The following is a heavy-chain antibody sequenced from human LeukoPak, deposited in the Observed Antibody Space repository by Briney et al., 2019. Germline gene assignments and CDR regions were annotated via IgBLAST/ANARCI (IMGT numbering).Heavy chain of an antibody. J-gene: IGHJ5*02. D-gene: IGHD4-17*01. CDR3: ARGRLDYGDYLNWFDP. CDR1: GFTVSSNY. CDR2: ISSSSSYI. Sequence: PGGSLRLSCAASGFTVSSNYMSWVRQAPGKGLEWVSSISSSSSYIYYADSVKGRFTISRDNAKNSLYLQMNSLRAEDTAVYYCARGRLDYGDYLNWFDPWGQGTLVTVSS. V-gene: IGHV3-21*01.